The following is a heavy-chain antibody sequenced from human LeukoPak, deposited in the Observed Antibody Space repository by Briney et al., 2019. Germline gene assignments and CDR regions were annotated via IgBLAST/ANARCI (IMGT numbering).Heavy chain of an antibody. CDR1: GFTFSSYG. J-gene: IGHJ4*02. V-gene: IGHV3-30*19. Sequence: GGSLRLSCAASGFTFSSYGMHWVRQAPGRGLEWVAVISYDGRNKYYGDSVRGRFTISRDSSKNTLYLQMNSLRAEDTALYYCAKEKLGTVIFEKWGQGTLVTVSS. D-gene: IGHD2/OR15-2a*01. CDR3: AKEKLGTVIFEK. CDR2: ISYDGRNK.